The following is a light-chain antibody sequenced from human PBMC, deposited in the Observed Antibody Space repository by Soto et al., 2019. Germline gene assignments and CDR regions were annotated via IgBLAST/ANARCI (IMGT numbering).Light chain of an antibody. Sequence: QSVLTQPPSASGTPGQRVTISCSGSSSNLGSNYVYWYQQLPGTAPKLLIYSNNQRPSGVPDRFSGSKSGTSASLAISGLRSEDEADYYCAAWDDSLSGSWVFGGGTKLTVL. J-gene: IGLJ3*02. V-gene: IGLV1-47*02. CDR1: SSNLGSNY. CDR2: SNN. CDR3: AAWDDSLSGSWV.